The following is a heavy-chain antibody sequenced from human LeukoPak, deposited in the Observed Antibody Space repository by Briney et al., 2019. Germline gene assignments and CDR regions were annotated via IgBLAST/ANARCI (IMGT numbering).Heavy chain of an antibody. Sequence: PSETLSLTCTVSGGSISSSSYYWGWIRQPPGKGLEWIVYIYYSGSTNYNPSLKSRVTISIDTSKNQFSLKLSSVTAADTAVYYCARDDSSAYYLDYWGQGTLVTVSS. CDR2: IYYSGST. J-gene: IGHJ4*02. V-gene: IGHV4-61*01. D-gene: IGHD3-22*01. CDR3: ARDDSSAYYLDY. CDR1: GGSISSSSYY.